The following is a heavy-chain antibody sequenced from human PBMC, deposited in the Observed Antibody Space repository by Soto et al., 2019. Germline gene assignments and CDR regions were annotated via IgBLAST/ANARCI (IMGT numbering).Heavy chain of an antibody. CDR1: GYTFTSYG. J-gene: IGHJ6*02. Sequence: GASVKVSCKASGYTFTSYGISWVRQAPGQGLEGMGLISAYNGNTNYAQKLQGRVTMTTETSTSTAYMELRSLRSDDTAVYYCARVPRTQTVTTQYSYYYYGMDVWGQGTTVTVSS. CDR3: ARVPRTQTVTTQYSYYYYGMDV. V-gene: IGHV1-18*01. CDR2: ISAYNGNT. D-gene: IGHD4-17*01.